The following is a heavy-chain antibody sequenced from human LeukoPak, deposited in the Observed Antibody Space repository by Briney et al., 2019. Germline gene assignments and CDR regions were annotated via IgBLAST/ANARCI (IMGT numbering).Heavy chain of an antibody. D-gene: IGHD3-10*01. J-gene: IGHJ4*02. V-gene: IGHV4-30-4*08. CDR3: ARERYGGSGSYELDY. Sequence: SETLSLTCTVSGDSISSGDYYWSWIRQTPGKGLEWIGHIYYSGSTYYNPSLKSRVTISIDTSKNQFSLKLSSVTASDTAVYYCARERYGGSGSYELDYWGQRTLVTVSS. CDR2: IYYSGST. CDR1: GDSISSGDYY.